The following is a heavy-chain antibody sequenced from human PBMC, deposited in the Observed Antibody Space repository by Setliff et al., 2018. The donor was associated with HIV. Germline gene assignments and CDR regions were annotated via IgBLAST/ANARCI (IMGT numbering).Heavy chain of an antibody. Sequence: LRLSCAASGFTFSSYAMSWVRQAPGKGLEWVSTVSGNGIRAFYADSLKGRFTISRDNSENTLYLHMNLLRAEDTAVYYCAKDRVAVAGTGPEYFQHWGQGTLVTVSS. CDR3: AKDRVAVAGTGPEYFQH. CDR2: VSGNGIRA. CDR1: GFTFSSYA. J-gene: IGHJ1*01. D-gene: IGHD6-19*01. V-gene: IGHV3-23*01.